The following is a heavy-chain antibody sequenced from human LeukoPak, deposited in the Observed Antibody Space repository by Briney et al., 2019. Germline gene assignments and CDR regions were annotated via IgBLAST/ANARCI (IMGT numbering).Heavy chain of an antibody. CDR2: IRYDGNNK. CDR3: AKDRKTTVTKSFDY. D-gene: IGHD4-17*01. CDR1: GFTFSSYG. V-gene: IGHV3-30*02. Sequence: PGGSLRLSCAASGFTFSSYGMHWVRQAPGKGLEWVAFIRYDGNNKYYADSVKGRFTISRDNSKNTLYLQMNSLRAEDTAVYYCAKDRKTTVTKSFDYWGQGTLVTVSS. J-gene: IGHJ4*02.